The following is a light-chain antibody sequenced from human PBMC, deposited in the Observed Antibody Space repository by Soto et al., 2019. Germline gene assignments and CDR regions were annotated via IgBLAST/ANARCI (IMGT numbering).Light chain of an antibody. CDR3: QQYNRYSRT. V-gene: IGKV1-5*01. Sequence: DIQMTQSPSTLSASVGDRVTITCRASQSISSWLAWYQQKPGKAPKLLIYDASSLESGVPSRFSGSGSGTEFILTISSLQPDDFATYYCQQYNRYSRTFGQGTRWIS. CDR2: DAS. CDR1: QSISSW. J-gene: IGKJ1*01.